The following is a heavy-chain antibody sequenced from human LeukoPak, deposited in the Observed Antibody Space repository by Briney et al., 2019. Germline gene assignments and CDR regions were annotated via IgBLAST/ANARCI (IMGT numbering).Heavy chain of an antibody. V-gene: IGHV3-23*01. D-gene: IGHD3-3*01. CDR3: AKPRRTIFGVVTNYFDY. J-gene: IGHJ4*02. Sequence: GGSLRLSCAASGFTFSSYDMHWVRQATGKGLEWVSAISGSGGSTYYADSVKGRFTISRDNSKNTLYLQMNSLRAEDTAVYYCAKPRRTIFGVVTNYFDYWGQGTLVTVSS. CDR2: ISGSGGST. CDR1: GFTFSSYD.